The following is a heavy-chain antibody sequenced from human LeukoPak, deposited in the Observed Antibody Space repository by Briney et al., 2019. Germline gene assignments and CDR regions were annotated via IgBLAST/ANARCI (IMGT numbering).Heavy chain of an antibody. CDR2: IIPIFGTA. J-gene: IGHJ4*02. CDR3: ARGNMDTCSTTRCFSLDY. CDR1: GGTFSSYA. V-gene: IGHV1-69*13. Sequence: SVKVSCKASGGTFSSYAISWVRQAPGQGLEWMGGIIPIFGTANYAQKFQGRVTITADESTSTAYMELSSLRSEDTAVYYCARGNMDTCSTTRCFSLDYWGQGTLVTVSS. D-gene: IGHD5-18*01.